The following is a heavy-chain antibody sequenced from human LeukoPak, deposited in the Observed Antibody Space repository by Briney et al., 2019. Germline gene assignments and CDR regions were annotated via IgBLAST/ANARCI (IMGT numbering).Heavy chain of an antibody. V-gene: IGHV3-30-3*01. CDR1: GFTFSSYA. J-gene: IGHJ6*02. D-gene: IGHD3-3*01. CDR2: ISYDGSNK. CDR3: ARVVVISDFWSGYPTGLYYYYGMDV. Sequence: GGSLRLSCAASGFTFSSYAMHWVRQAPGKGLEWVAVISYDGSNKYYADSVKGRFTISRDNSKNTLYLQMNSLRAEDTAVYYCARVVVISDFWSGYPTGLYYYYGMDVWGQGTTVTVSS.